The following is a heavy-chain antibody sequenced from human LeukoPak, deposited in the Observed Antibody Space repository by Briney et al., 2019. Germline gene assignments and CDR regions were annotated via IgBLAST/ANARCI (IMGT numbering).Heavy chain of an antibody. Sequence: SAVQVSCKSSGGTFSSYAISWVRQAPGQGLEWMGRIIPILGIANYAQKLQGRVTITADKSTSTAYMKRSSLRSEDTAAYYCARSLGRGYSYGHDYWGQGTLVTVSS. CDR2: IIPILGIA. CDR3: ARSLGRGYSYGHDY. CDR1: GGTFSSYA. J-gene: IGHJ4*02. V-gene: IGHV1-69*04. D-gene: IGHD5-18*01.